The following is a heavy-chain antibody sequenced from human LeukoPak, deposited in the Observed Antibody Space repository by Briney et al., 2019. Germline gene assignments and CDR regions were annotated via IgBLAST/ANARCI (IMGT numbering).Heavy chain of an antibody. V-gene: IGHV4-39*01. CDR3: ARQKRYCSSTSCRYYFDY. D-gene: IGHD2-2*01. J-gene: IGHJ4*02. CDR2: IYYSGST. Sequence: PSETLSLTCTVSGGSISSSSYYWGWIRQPPGKGLEWIGSIYYSGSTYYNPSLKSRVTISVDTSKNQFSLKLSSVTAADTAVYYYARQKRYCSSTSCRYYFDYWGQGTLVTVSS. CDR1: GGSISSSSYY.